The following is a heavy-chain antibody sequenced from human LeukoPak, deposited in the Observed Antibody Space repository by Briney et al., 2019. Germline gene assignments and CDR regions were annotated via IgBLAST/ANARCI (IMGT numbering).Heavy chain of an antibody. CDR1: GGSISSYY. CDR2: IYYSGST. V-gene: IGHV4-59*01. J-gene: IGHJ4*02. CDR3: ASHYYDFWSGFIY. Sequence: PSETLSLTCTVSGGSISSYYWSWIRQPPGKGLEWIGYIYYSGSTNYNPSLKSRVTISVDTSKNQFSLKLSSVTAADTAVYYCASHYYDFWSGFIYWGQGTLVTVSS. D-gene: IGHD3-3*01.